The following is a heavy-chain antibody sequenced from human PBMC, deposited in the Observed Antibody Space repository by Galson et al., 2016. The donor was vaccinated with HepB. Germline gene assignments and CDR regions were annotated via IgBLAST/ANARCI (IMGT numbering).Heavy chain of an antibody. CDR3: ARDRRVGPTPTSLNS. D-gene: IGHD1-26*01. J-gene: IGHJ5*01. CDR2: VSFDGNNK. Sequence: SLRLSCAASGFTLSRYPMHWVRQAPGKGLDWVAVVSFDGNNKYYAHSVRGRFTISRDNSKNTLYLQMNSLTAEDTAVYYCARDRRVGPTPTSLNSGGQGTLVTVSS. V-gene: IGHV3-30*04. CDR1: GFTLSRYP.